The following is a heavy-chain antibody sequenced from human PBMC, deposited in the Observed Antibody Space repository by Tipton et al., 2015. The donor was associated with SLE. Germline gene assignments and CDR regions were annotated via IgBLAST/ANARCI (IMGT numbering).Heavy chain of an antibody. V-gene: IGHV4-34*01. J-gene: IGHJ4*02. CDR3: ARVPLTIFGVIIVYYFDY. CDR1: GGSFSGYY. CDR2: INHSGST. Sequence: LRLSCAVYGGSFSGYYWSWIRQPPGKGLEWIGEINHSGSTNYNPSLKSRVTISVDTSKNQFSLKLSSVTAADTAVYYCARVPLTIFGVIIVYYFDYWGQGTLVTVSP. D-gene: IGHD3-3*01.